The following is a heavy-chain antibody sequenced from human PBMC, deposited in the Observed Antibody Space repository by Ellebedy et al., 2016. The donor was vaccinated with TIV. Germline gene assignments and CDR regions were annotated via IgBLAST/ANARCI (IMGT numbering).Heavy chain of an antibody. CDR2: ISFDGGQK. J-gene: IGHJ6*03. D-gene: IGHD3-10*01. Sequence: GESLKISXAASAFTFSLHGMHWVRQAPGKGLEWVAAISFDGGQKYYADSVKGRFTISRDNSKNTLYLQMNSLRVEDTAVYYCVRDRVSDGSGRYDPYWYMDVWGKGTTVTVSS. CDR1: AFTFSLHG. V-gene: IGHV3-30*03. CDR3: VRDRVSDGSGRYDPYWYMDV.